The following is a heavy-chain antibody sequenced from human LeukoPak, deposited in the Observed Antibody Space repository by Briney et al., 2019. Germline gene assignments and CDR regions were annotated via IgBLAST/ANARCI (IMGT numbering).Heavy chain of an antibody. V-gene: IGHV4-61*02. Sequence: SQTLSLTCTVFGGSVSSGNYYWTWIRQPAGKGLEWIGRIYTSGSTNYNPSLKSRVTISVDTSKNQFSLKLSSVTAADTAVYYCATTLGYSSSWGYYYYYMDVWGKGTTVTVSS. CDR1: GGSVSSGNYY. D-gene: IGHD6-6*01. J-gene: IGHJ6*03. CDR2: IYTSGST. CDR3: ATTLGYSSSWGYYYYYMDV.